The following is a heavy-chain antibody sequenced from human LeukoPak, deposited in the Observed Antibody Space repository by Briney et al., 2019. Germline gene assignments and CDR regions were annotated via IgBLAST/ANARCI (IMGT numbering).Heavy chain of an antibody. J-gene: IGHJ4*02. CDR3: SRETTSGY. CDR2: ISRGSHTI. D-gene: IGHD1-1*01. CDR1: GFSFSGYS. V-gene: IGHV3-48*04. Sequence: PGGSLRLSCAASGFSFSGYSMNWVRQPPGQGLEWISYISRGSHTIYYADSVRGRFTISRDDAKNSLYLQMNSLRAEDTGIYHCSRETTSGYWGQGTLVTVSS.